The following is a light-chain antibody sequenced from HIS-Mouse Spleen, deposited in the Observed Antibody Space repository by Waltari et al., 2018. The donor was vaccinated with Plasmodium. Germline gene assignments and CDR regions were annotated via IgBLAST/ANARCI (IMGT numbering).Light chain of an antibody. CDR1: ALPKKY. J-gene: IGLJ3*02. V-gene: IGLV3-10*01. CDR2: EDS. Sequence: YELTHPPSVSLSPGQTPRITCSGDALPKKYTYWYHQQSGQAPVLVIYEDSKRPSGIPERFSGSSSGTMATLTIRGAQVEDEADYYCYSTDSSGNHRVFGGGTKLTVL. CDR3: YSTDSSGNHRV.